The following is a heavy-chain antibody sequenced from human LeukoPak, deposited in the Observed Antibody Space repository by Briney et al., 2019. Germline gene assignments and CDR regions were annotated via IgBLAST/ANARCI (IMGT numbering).Heavy chain of an antibody. J-gene: IGHJ6*02. Sequence: PGGSLRLSCTTSGFAFSNYAMNWVRQAPGKGPEWVSGISGFNTYYADSVKGRFTIFRDNSKNTLYLQMNSLRAEDTAVYYCAKAPYSSSWYRDYYYGMDVWGQGTTVTVSS. V-gene: IGHV3-23*01. CDR1: GFAFSNYA. CDR3: AKAPYSSSWYRDYYYGMDV. CDR2: ISGFNT. D-gene: IGHD6-13*01.